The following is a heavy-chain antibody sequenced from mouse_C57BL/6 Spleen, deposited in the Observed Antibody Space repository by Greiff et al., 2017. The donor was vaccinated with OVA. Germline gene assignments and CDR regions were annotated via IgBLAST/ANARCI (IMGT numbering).Heavy chain of an antibody. V-gene: IGHV1-69*01. CDR1: GYTFTSYW. CDR3: AKGEHYSSGLYYFDY. J-gene: IGHJ2*01. Sequence: VQLQQPGAELVMPGASVKLSCKASGYTFTSYWMHWVKQRPGQGLEWIGEIDPSDSYTNYNQKFKGKSTLTVDKSSSTAYMQLSSLTSEDSAVYYCAKGEHYSSGLYYFDYWGQGTTLTVSA. D-gene: IGHD1-1*01. CDR2: IDPSDSYT.